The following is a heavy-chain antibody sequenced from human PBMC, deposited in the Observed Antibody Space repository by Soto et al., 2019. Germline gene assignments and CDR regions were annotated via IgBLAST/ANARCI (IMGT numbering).Heavy chain of an antibody. D-gene: IGHD1-26*01. CDR2: ISAFNGNT. Sequence: QVQLVQSGGEVKKPGASMKVSCKPSGYTFTNYGISWVRQAPGQGLEWMGWISAFNGNTKYAQKFQGRVTLTTDTSTSTAYMELRSLRYDDTAVYYCARDAGGGSYLAYWGQGTLVTVSS. CDR3: ARDAGGGSYLAY. V-gene: IGHV1-18*01. CDR1: GYTFTNYG. J-gene: IGHJ4*02.